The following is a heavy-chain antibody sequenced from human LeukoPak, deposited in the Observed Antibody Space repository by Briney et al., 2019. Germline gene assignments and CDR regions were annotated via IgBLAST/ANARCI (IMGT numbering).Heavy chain of an antibody. D-gene: IGHD5-24*01. CDR3: ARARGDGYNSDFNY. J-gene: IGHJ4*02. CDR2: ISSNGGRT. CDR1: GFTFSTYP. Sequence: GGSLRLSCAASGFTFSTYPIHWVRQASGKGLEYVSGISSNGGRTHYGNSVKGRFTISRDNSKNTLYLQMGSLRAEDMAVYYCARARGDGYNSDFNYWGQGALVTVSS. V-gene: IGHV3-64*01.